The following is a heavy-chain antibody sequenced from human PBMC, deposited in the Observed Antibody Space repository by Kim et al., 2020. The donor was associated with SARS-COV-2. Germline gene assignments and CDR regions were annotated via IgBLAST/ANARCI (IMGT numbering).Heavy chain of an antibody. CDR1: GVTFSTSG. V-gene: IGHV1-69*13. Sequence: SVKVSCKASGVTFSTSGINWVRQAPGQGLEWMGGIIHIFGTPNYAQKFQDRVTITADESTSTAYMELSSLRSEDTAVYYCARENNKRGMVVVSAGAFDIWGQGTMVTVSS. D-gene: IGHD2-15*01. CDR2: IIHIFGTP. CDR3: ARENNKRGMVVVSAGAFDI. J-gene: IGHJ3*02.